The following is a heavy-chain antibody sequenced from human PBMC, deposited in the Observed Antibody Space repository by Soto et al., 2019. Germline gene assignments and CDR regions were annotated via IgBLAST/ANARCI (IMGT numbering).Heavy chain of an antibody. CDR1: GGSLSDYF. Sequence: SETLSLTCVVSGGSLSDYFWSWIRQPPGMALEWIGEINHLGSINYNPSFQGQVTISADKSISTAYLQWSSLKASDTAMYYCARHSSSSMVNKYYYYYYYMDVWGKGTTVTVSS. CDR2: INHLGSI. J-gene: IGHJ6*03. V-gene: IGHV4-34*01. CDR3: ARHSSSSMVNKYYYYYYYMDV. D-gene: IGHD6-6*01.